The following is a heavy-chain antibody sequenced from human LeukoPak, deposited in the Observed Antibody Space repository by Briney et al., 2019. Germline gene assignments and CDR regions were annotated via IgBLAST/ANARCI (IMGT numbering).Heavy chain of an antibody. CDR2: LSSDWRYI. D-gene: IGHD6-13*01. CDR1: GFIFSSYT. CDR3: ASTGSSWYEPYI. V-gene: IGHV3-21*01. J-gene: IGHJ3*02. Sequence: MSGGSLRLSCAASGFIFSSYTMNWVRQAPGKGLEWVSSLSSDWRYIYYADSVKGRFTISRDNAKNSLYLQMNSLRAEDTAVYYCASTGSSWYEPYIWGQGTMVTVSS.